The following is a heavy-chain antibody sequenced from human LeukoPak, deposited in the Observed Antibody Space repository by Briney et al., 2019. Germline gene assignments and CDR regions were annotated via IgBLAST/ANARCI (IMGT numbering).Heavy chain of an antibody. D-gene: IGHD2/OR15-2a*01. J-gene: IGHJ6*03. CDR2: ISWNSGNI. CDR3: AKDAYGGATFFYYMDV. CDR1: GFTFDDYA. Sequence: GGSLRLSCAGSGFTFDDYAMHWVRQAPGKGLEWVSDISWNSGNISYADSVGGRFTISRDNAKNSLSLQMNSLSDEDTAVYYCAKDAYGGATFFYYMDVWGKGTTVTVSS. V-gene: IGHV3-9*01.